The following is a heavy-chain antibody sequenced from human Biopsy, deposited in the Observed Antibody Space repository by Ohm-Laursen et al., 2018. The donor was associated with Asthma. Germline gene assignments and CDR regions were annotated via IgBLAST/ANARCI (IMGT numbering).Heavy chain of an antibody. CDR3: VRVPVAAAGPYYYGMDV. CDR2: ISFDPLNK. J-gene: IGHJ6*02. CDR1: GFTLSSYV. V-gene: IGHV3-30*03. D-gene: IGHD6-13*01. Sequence: SLRLSCAASGFTLSSYVMHWVRQAPGKGLDWVALISFDPLNKQYADWVSGRFTVSRDSSKNTLYLQMNSLKADDTAVYYCVRVPVAAAGPYYYGMDVWGQGTTVTVSS.